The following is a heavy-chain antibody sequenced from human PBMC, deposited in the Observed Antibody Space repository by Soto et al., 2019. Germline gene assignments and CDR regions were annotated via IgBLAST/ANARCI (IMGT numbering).Heavy chain of an antibody. CDR2: ISHDGSKK. J-gene: IGHJ5*02. V-gene: IGHV3-30*18. D-gene: IGHD3-3*01. CDR1: GFTFSTHG. Sequence: HPGGSLRLSCAASGFTFSTHGMHWARQAPGKGPEWVAVISHDGSKKYYVESVEGRFSISRDNSKSIVHLQMNNVRTEDTAVYYCAKDKGPYYDFWSGQRWFDPWGQGTLVTVSS. CDR3: AKDKGPYYDFWSGQRWFDP.